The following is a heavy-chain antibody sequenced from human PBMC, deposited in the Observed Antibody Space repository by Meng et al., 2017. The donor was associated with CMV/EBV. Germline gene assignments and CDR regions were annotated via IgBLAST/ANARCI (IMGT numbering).Heavy chain of an antibody. CDR3: ARVRGCSSTRCYVELDY. D-gene: IGHD2-2*01. J-gene: IGHJ4*02. CDR1: GFTFSDYE. CDR2: ISSSGSTI. Sequence: GESLKISCAASGFTFSDYEMNWVRQAPGKGLEWISYISSSGSTICYADSVKGRFTISRDNAKNSLYLQMNSLRGEDTAVYHCARVRGCSSTRCYVELDYWGQGTLVTVSS. V-gene: IGHV3-48*03.